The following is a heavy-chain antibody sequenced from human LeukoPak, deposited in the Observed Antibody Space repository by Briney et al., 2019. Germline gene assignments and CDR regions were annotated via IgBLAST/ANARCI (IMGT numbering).Heavy chain of an antibody. Sequence: PSETLSLTCAVYGGSFSGYYWSWIRQPPGKGLEWIGEINHSGSNNYNPSLKSRVTISVDTSKNQFSLKLSSVTAADTAVYYCARGPWYDFWSGYWDLFDYWGQGTLVTVSS. J-gene: IGHJ4*02. CDR3: ARGPWYDFWSGYWDLFDY. CDR2: INHSGSN. CDR1: GGSFSGYY. D-gene: IGHD3-3*01. V-gene: IGHV4-34*01.